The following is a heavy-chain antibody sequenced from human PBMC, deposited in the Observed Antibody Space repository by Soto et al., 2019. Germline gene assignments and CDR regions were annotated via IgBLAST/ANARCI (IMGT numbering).Heavy chain of an antibody. CDR1: GYTFTSYW. V-gene: IGHV5-51*01. D-gene: IGHD6-19*01. CDR3: ARPFDTSGWFDS. Sequence: PGESLKISCKASGYTFTSYWIGWVRQMPGKGLELMGIIYPGDSDTRYRPSFKGQVTISADKSISTAYLQWSSLKASDTAMYYCARPFDTSGWFDSWGQGTLVTVSS. J-gene: IGHJ5*01. CDR2: IYPGDSDT.